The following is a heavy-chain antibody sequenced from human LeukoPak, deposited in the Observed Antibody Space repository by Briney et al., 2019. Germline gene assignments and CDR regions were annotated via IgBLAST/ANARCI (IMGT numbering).Heavy chain of an antibody. CDR1: GYTFTSYG. V-gene: IGHV1-18*01. CDR3: ARLSDSSGYYYLQDFDY. D-gene: IGHD3-22*01. Sequence: ASVKVSCKASGYTFTSYGISWVRQAPGQGLEWMGWISAYNGNTNYAQKLQGRVTMTTDTSTSTAYMELRSLRSEDTAVYYCARLSDSSGYYYLQDFDYWGQGTLVTVSS. J-gene: IGHJ4*02. CDR2: ISAYNGNT.